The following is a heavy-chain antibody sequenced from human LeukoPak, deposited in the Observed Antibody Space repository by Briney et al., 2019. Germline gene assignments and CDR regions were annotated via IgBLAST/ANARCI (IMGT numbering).Heavy chain of an antibody. V-gene: IGHV3-23*01. J-gene: IGHJ5*01. CDR3: AKSRLTVVNGLFHS. D-gene: IGHD4-23*01. CDR2: ISGSGGST. Sequence: GGSLRLSCAASGFTFSKYGMSWVRQAPGKGLEWVSAISGSGGSTYYADSVKGRFTISRDNSKNSLYLQMNSLRAEDTAVYHCAKSRLTVVNGLFHSWGQGTLVTVSS. CDR1: GFTFSKYG.